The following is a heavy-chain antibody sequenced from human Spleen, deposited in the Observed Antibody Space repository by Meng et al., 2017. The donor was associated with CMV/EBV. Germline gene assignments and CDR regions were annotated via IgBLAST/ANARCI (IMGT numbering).Heavy chain of an antibody. CDR2: IYISGDT. D-gene: IGHD1-26*01. Sequence: QVQVQESGPGPAKPSATLSLTCSVSGVSISGFYWSWIRQPAGKGLEWIGRIYISGDTNYNPSLKSRVTISKDTSKNQISLRLTSVTAADTAVYYCATGSGDFDHWGRGTLVTVSS. J-gene: IGHJ4*02. CDR1: GVSISGFY. V-gene: IGHV4-4*07. CDR3: ATGSGDFDH.